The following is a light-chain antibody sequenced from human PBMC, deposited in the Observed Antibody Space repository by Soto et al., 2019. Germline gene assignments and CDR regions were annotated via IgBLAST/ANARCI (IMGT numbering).Light chain of an antibody. CDR1: QSVSRN. J-gene: IGKJ2*01. V-gene: IGKV3-15*01. Sequence: EVVLTQSPATLSVSPGDRATLSCRASQSVSRNLAWYQQKPGQAPRLLIYGASTRATGVPARFSGSGSATEFTLSISSLQSEDFATYYCQQYSSFPYTFGQGTKLEIK. CDR3: QQYSSFPYT. CDR2: GAS.